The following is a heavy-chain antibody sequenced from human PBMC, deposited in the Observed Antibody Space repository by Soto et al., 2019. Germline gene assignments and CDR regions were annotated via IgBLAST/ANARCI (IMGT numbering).Heavy chain of an antibody. CDR2: IKSKTDGGTT. CDR1: GFTFSNAW. CDR3: TTDRFTSSWYYFDY. V-gene: IGHV3-15*01. Sequence: PGGSLRLSCAASGFTFSNAWMSWVRQAPGKGLEWVGRIKSKTDGGTTDYAAPVKGRFTISRDDSKNTLYLQMNSLKTEDTAVYYCTTDRFTSSWYYFDYWGQGTLVTVSS. D-gene: IGHD6-13*01. J-gene: IGHJ4*02.